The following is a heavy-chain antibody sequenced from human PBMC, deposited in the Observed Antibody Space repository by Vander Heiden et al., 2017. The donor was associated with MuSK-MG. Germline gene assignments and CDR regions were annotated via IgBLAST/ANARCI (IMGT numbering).Heavy chain of an antibody. Sequence: EVQLLESGGGLVQPGGSLRLSCAASGFTFSSYAMSWVRKAPGKGLEWVSAISGSGGSTYYADSVKGRFTISRDNSKNTLYLQMNSLRAEDTAVYYCAKRHDFWSGRDYFDYWGQGTLVTVSS. J-gene: IGHJ4*02. V-gene: IGHV3-23*01. D-gene: IGHD3-3*01. CDR3: AKRHDFWSGRDYFDY. CDR1: GFTFSSYA. CDR2: ISGSGGST.